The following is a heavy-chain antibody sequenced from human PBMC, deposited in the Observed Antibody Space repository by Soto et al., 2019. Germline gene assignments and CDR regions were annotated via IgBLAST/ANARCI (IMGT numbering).Heavy chain of an antibody. D-gene: IGHD3-10*01. CDR1: GGSFSGYY. J-gene: IGHJ4*02. CDR3: ARDAYIRGSDY. V-gene: IGHV4-34*01. Sequence: QVQLQQWGAGLLKPSETLSLTCGVYGGSFSGYYWSWIRQPPGKGLEWIGEINHSGSTNYNPSLKSRVTISVDTSKNQFALNLTSVTAADTAVYYCARDAYIRGSDYWGQGTPVTVSS. CDR2: INHSGST.